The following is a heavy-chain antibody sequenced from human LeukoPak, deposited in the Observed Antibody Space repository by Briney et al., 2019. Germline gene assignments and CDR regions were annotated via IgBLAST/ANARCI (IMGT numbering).Heavy chain of an antibody. Sequence: PGGSLRLSCSASGFIFSSYNMNWVRQAPGQALEWVSSITSSSSHTFYADSVRGRYTIFRDNAQKSLYLQMDSLTAEDTAVYYCARDPYSGGYGADYYYMDVWGKGTTVTVSS. CDR3: ARDPYSGGYGADYYYMDV. J-gene: IGHJ6*03. V-gene: IGHV3-21*01. CDR1: GFIFSSYN. CDR2: ITSSSSHT. D-gene: IGHD1-26*01.